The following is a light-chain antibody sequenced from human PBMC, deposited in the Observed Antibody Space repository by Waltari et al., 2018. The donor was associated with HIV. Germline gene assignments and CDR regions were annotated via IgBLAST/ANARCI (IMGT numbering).Light chain of an antibody. CDR2: WAS. J-gene: IGKJ1*01. Sequence: DIVMTQSPDSLVVSLGERATLSCKSSQSVLYRSNNNYYLAWYQQKPGQPPKLLIYWASTRESGVPDRFSGSGSGTNFTLTSSSLQAEDVAVYYCQQYFSTPWTFGQGTKVEIK. V-gene: IGKV4-1*01. CDR3: QQYFSTPWT. CDR1: QSVLYRSNNNYY.